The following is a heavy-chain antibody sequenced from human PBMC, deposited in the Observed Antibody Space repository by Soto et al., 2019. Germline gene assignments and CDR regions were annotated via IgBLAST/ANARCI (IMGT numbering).Heavy chain of an antibody. D-gene: IGHD3-10*01. CDR1: GFTFSSYD. V-gene: IGHV3-13*01. J-gene: IGHJ4*02. Sequence: EVQLVESGGGLVQPGGSLRLSCAASGFTFSSYDMHWVRQATGKGLEWVSAIGTAGDTYYPGSVKGRFTISRENAKNSLYLQINSLRAGDTAVYYCARFDYGSGFDYWGQGTLVTVSS. CDR3: ARFDYGSGFDY. CDR2: IGTAGDT.